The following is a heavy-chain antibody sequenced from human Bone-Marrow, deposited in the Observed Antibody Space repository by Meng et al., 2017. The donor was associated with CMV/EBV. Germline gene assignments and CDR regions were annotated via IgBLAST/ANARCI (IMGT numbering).Heavy chain of an antibody. CDR3: ARRYYDFWSGYLPYYYYGMDV. V-gene: IGHV1-8*01. CDR1: GYTFTSYD. J-gene: IGHJ6*02. Sequence: ASVKVSCKASGYTFTSYDINWVRQATGQGLEWMGWMNPNSGNTGYAQKFQGRVTMTRNTSISTAYMELSSLRSEDTAVYYCARRYYDFWSGYLPYYYYGMDVWGQGTTVTVSS. CDR2: MNPNSGNT. D-gene: IGHD3-3*01.